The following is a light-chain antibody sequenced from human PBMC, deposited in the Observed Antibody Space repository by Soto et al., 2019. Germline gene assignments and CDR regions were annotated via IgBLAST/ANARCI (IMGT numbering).Light chain of an antibody. Sequence: AIRMTQSPSSFSASTGDRVTITCRASQGISSYLAWYQQKPGKAPKLLIYAASTLQSGGPSRFSGSGSGTEFTLPIRCLQSEDFATYYCQQYYSYPPPLGPGTRLEMK. J-gene: IGKJ5*01. CDR2: AAS. CDR3: QQYYSYPPP. V-gene: IGKV1-8*01. CDR1: QGISSY.